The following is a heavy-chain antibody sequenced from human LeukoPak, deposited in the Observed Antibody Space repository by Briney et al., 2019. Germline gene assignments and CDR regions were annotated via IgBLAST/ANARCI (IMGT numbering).Heavy chain of an antibody. V-gene: IGHV3-74*01. CDR3: ARDFSETKYSSYYYFDY. Sequence: GGSLRLSCAASGFTFDDYGMSWVRQAPGKGLVWVSRINSDGSSTSYADSVKGRFTISRDNAKNTLYLQMNSLRAEDTAVYYCARDFSETKYSSYYYFDYWGQGTLVTVSS. J-gene: IGHJ4*02. D-gene: IGHD6-19*01. CDR1: GFTFDDYG. CDR2: INSDGSST.